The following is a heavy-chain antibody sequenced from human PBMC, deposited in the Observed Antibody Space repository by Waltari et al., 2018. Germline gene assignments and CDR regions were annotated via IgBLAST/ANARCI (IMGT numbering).Heavy chain of an antibody. CDR2: IYHSGST. D-gene: IGHD6-13*01. CDR1: GYSISSGYY. V-gene: IGHV4-38-2*02. Sequence: QVQLQESGPGLVKPSETLSLTCAVSGYSISSGYYWGWIRQPPGKGLEGIGSIYHSGSTYYNPSLKSRVTLSVDTSKNQFSLKLSSVTAADTAVYYCARDQLNPAAAGNWFDPWGQGTLVTVSS. CDR3: ARDQLNPAAAGNWFDP. J-gene: IGHJ5*02.